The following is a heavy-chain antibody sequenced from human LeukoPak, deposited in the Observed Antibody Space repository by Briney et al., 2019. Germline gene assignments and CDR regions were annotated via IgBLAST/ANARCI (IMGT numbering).Heavy chain of an antibody. CDR1: VGTFSSYA. Sequence: SVKVSCKASVGTFSSYAISWVRQAPGQGLEWMGGIIPIFGTANYAQKFQGRVTITADKSTSTAYMELSSLRSEDTAVYYCAVGELRYYYYYMDVWGKGTTVTVSS. CDR2: IIPIFGTA. CDR3: AVGELRYYYYYMDV. D-gene: IGHD3-10*01. J-gene: IGHJ6*03. V-gene: IGHV1-69*06.